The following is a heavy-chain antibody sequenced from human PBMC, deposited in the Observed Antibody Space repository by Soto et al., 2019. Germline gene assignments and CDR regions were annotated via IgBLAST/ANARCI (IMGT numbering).Heavy chain of an antibody. J-gene: IGHJ5*02. D-gene: IGHD6-6*01. Sequence: QVQLQQSGPGLVKPSQTLSLTCAISGDSVSSNSAVWNWIRQSPSRGLEWLGRTYYRSIWQTKYAISVKSRMTINPDASKNQYSLQLNSVTPEDTAMYYCTRLVGNSWLDHWGQGTLVTVSS. CDR3: TRLVGNSWLDH. V-gene: IGHV6-1*01. CDR2: TYYRSIWQT. CDR1: GDSVSSNSAV.